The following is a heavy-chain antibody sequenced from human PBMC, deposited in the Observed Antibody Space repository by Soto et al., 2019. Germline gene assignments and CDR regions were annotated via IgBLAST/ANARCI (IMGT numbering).Heavy chain of an antibody. D-gene: IGHD2-15*01. CDR3: AKNAARHCSGGSCYSPTAWFDP. V-gene: IGHV3-30*18. J-gene: IGHJ5*02. CDR1: GFTFSSYG. Sequence: PGGSLRLSCAASGFTFSSYGMRWVRQAPGKGLEWVAVISYDGSNKYYADSVKGRFTISRDNSKNTLYLQMNSLRAEDTAVYYCAKNAARHCSGGSCYSPTAWFDPWGQGTLVTVSS. CDR2: ISYDGSNK.